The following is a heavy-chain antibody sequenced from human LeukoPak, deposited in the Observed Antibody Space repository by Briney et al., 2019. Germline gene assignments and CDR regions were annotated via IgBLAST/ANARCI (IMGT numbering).Heavy chain of an antibody. J-gene: IGHJ4*02. Sequence: GESPKISCKGSGYSFATYWIAWVRQMPEKGLEWMGIIYPGDSDTRYSPSFQGQVTISADKSISTAYLQWSSLKASDTAMYYCVRHGGGSGWNFDYWGQGALVTVSS. CDR1: GYSFATYW. CDR2: IYPGDSDT. V-gene: IGHV5-51*01. CDR3: VRHGGGSGWNFDY. D-gene: IGHD6-19*01.